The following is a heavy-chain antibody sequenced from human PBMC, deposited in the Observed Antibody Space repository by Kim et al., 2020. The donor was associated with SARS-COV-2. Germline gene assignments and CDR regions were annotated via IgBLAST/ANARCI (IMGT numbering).Heavy chain of an antibody. J-gene: IGHJ6*01. V-gene: IGHV4-39*01. CDR3: RRHKRYSSGWYVAFYY. CDR1: GGSLSSSSYY. Sequence: SETLSLTCTVSGGSLSSSSYYWGWIRQPPGKGREWIGTAYYIGNTYDNPSLKSRVTISVDTTKNQFSLKLGFGTAADTAVHYVRRHKRYSSGWYVAFYY. CDR2: AYYIGNT. D-gene: IGHD6-19*01.